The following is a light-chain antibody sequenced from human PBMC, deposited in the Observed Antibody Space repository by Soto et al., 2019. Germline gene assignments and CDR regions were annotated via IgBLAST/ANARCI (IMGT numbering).Light chain of an antibody. CDR3: HHYNSWPYT. CDR1: QSVSSN. Sequence: EIVMTQSPDTLSVSPGERATLSCRASQSVSSNLAWYQQKPGQAPRLLMYGASTRATGFPARFSGSGSGTEFTLTISSLQSEDFAVYYCHHYNSWPYTFGQGTKVGIK. CDR2: GAS. J-gene: IGKJ2*01. V-gene: IGKV3-15*01.